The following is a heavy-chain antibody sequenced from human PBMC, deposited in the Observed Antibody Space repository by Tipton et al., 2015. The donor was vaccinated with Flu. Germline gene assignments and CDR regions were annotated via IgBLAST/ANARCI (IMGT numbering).Heavy chain of an antibody. V-gene: IGHV3-30*02. J-gene: IGHJ1*01. CDR2: IRYDGSNE. CDR3: AKDSLSDRQWPEHFQH. CDR1: GFTFSSYG. D-gene: IGHD6-19*01. Sequence: GSLRLSCAASGFTFSSYGMHWVRQAPGKGLEWVAFIRYDGSNEYYVDSVKGRFTISRDNSKNTLYLQMNSLRVEDTAVYYCAKDSLSDRQWPEHFQHWGQGTLVTVSS.